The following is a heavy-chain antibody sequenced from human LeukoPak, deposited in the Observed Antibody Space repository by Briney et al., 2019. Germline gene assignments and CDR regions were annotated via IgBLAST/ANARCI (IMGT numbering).Heavy chain of an antibody. CDR2: IYYSGST. CDR1: GGSISSYY. Sequence: SETLSLTCTVSGGSISSYYWSWIRQPPGKGLEWIGYIYYSGSTNYNPSLKSRVTISVDTSKNQFSLKLSSVTAADTAVYYCARFTNTAMVMFDYWGQGTLVTVSS. V-gene: IGHV4-59*08. D-gene: IGHD5-18*01. J-gene: IGHJ4*02. CDR3: ARFTNTAMVMFDY.